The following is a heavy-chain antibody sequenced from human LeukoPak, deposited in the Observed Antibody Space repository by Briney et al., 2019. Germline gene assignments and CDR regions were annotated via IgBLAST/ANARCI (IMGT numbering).Heavy chain of an antibody. CDR2: ISSSGSTI. J-gene: IGHJ4*02. D-gene: IGHD1-26*01. Sequence: RPGGSLRLSCAASGFTFRGFEMNWVRQAPGKGLEWVSYISSSGSTIYYADSVKDRFTISRDSAKSSLFLQMNNLRAEDTGRYYCARVWVGACDYWGRGALVTVSS. CDR1: GFTFRGFE. CDR3: ARVWVGACDY. V-gene: IGHV3-48*03.